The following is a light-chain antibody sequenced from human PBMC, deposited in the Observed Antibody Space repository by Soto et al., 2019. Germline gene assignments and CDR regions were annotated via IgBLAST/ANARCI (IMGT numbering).Light chain of an antibody. CDR2: WAS. Sequence: DIVMTQSPDSLAVSLGERATINCKSSQSVLYSSNNKNYLAWYQQKPGQPPKMLIHWASARESGVPDRFSGSGSGTDFTLTISSLQAEDGALYYCQQYYDTPLTFAGGTKVEIK. CDR3: QQYYDTPLT. CDR1: QSVLYSSNNKNY. J-gene: IGKJ4*01. V-gene: IGKV4-1*01.